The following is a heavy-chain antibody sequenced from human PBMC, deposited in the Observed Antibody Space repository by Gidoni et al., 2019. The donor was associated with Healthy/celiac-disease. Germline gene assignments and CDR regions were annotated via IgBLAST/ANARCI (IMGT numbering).Heavy chain of an antibody. J-gene: IGHJ6*02. V-gene: IGHV4-39*01. CDR1: GGSIRRSSYY. CDR2: IYYSGST. D-gene: IGHD6-13*01. Sequence: QLQLQESGPGLVKPSETLSLTCTVPGGSIRRSSYYCGWIRQPPGKGLEWIGSIYYSGSTYYNPSLKSRVTISVDTSKNQFSLKLSSVTAADTAVYYCASQGLGSSWYSHYYYYGMDVWGQGTTVTVSS. CDR3: ASQGLGSSWYSHYYYYGMDV.